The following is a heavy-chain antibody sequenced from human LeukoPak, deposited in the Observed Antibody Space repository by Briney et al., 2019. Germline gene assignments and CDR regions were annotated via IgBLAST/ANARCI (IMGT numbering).Heavy chain of an antibody. V-gene: IGHV4-39*07. CDR2: IYYSGSI. CDR1: GGSMISSSHY. D-gene: IGHD3-22*01. CDR3: ARDRAEWQYYFDTSGDYYVGDSFDI. Sequence: SQTLSLTCTVSGGSMISSSHYWGWLRQPPGKGLEWIGSIYYSGSIYHNPSLKSRVTISIDTSKSQFSLRLSSVTAADTAVYYCARDRAEWQYYFDTSGDYYVGDSFDIWGQGTMVTVSS. J-gene: IGHJ3*02.